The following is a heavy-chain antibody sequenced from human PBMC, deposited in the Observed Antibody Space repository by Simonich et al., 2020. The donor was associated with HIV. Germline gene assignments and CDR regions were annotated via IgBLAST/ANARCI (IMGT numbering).Heavy chain of an antibody. V-gene: IGHV4-39*07. CDR1: GGSISSSSYY. CDR2: IYYTGIT. J-gene: IGHJ4*02. CDR3: ARGLFLSSWAPFHY. Sequence: LLQESGPGLVKPSETLSLTCTVSGGSISSSSYYWGWIRQPPGKGLEWIGNIYYTGITNYNPSLKSRFTISVDTSKNQFSLNLTSVTAADTAVYYCARGLFLSSWAPFHYWGQGTLVTVSS. D-gene: IGHD6-13*01.